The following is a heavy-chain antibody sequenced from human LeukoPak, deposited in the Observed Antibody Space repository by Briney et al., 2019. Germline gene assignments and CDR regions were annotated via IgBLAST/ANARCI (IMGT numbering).Heavy chain of an antibody. CDR1: GFTFYRYA. D-gene: IGHD3-10*01. V-gene: IGHV3-23*01. CDR3: AKAPMVRGVIIADY. J-gene: IGHJ4*02. CDR2: ISGSDIST. Sequence: GGAPRLSCAASGFTFYRYAMSWVRQAPGEGLEGGSTISGSDISTYYADSVKGRFTVSRDNSKKTLYLQMNSLRADDTAVYHCAKAPMVRGVIIADYWGQGTLVSVYS.